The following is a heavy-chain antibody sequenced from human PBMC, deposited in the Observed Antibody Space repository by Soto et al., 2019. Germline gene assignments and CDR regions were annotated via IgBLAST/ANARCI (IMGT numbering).Heavy chain of an antibody. CDR2: ISSSGSTI. V-gene: IGHV3-11*01. J-gene: IGHJ6*03. Sequence: GGSLRLSCAASGFTFSDYYMSWIRQAPGKGLEWVSYISSSGSTIYYADSVKGRFTISRDNAKNSLYLQMNSLRAEDTAVYYCARVEHDYSNYGYYYYYYMDVGGKGTTVTVSS. D-gene: IGHD4-4*01. CDR1: GFTFSDYY. CDR3: ARVEHDYSNYGYYYYYYMDV.